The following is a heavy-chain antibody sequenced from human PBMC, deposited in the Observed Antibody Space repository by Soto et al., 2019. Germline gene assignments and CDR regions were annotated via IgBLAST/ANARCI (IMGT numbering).Heavy chain of an antibody. V-gene: IGHV4-34*01. CDR2: INHSGST. CDR3: ARGIVCSSTSCEISAAFDI. J-gene: IGHJ3*02. D-gene: IGHD2-2*01. CDR1: GGSFSGYY. Sequence: SETLSLTCAVYGGSFSGYYWSWIRQPPGKGLEWIGEINHSGSTNYNPSLKSRVTISVDTSKNQFSLKLSSVTAADTAVYYCARGIVCSSTSCEISAAFDIWGQGTMVTVSS.